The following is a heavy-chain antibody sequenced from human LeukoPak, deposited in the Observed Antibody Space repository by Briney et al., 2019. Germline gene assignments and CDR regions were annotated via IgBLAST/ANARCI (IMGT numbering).Heavy chain of an antibody. V-gene: IGHV3-21*01. J-gene: IGHJ4*02. CDR2: ISSSSSYI. CDR1: GFTFSSYS. CDR3: ARVRYGSGTPPSN. Sequence: GGSLRLSCAASGFTFSSYSMNWVRQAPGRGLEWVSSISSSSSYIYYADSVKGRFTISRDNAKNSLYLQMNSLRAEDTAVYYCARVRYGSGTPPSNWGQGTLVTVSS. D-gene: IGHD3-10*01.